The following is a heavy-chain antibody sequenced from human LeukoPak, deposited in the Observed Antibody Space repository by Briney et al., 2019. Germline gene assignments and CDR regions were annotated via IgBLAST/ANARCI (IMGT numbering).Heavy chain of an antibody. CDR2: ISGSGGST. CDR1: GFTFSSYA. CDR3: AKAPPYYDFWSGSLTHFDY. V-gene: IGHV3-23*01. Sequence: TGGSLRLSCAASGFTFSSYAMSWVRQAPGKGLEWVSAISGSGGSTYYADSVKGRFTISRDNSKNTLYLQMNSLRAEDTAVYYCAKAPPYYDFWSGSLTHFDYWGQGTLVTVSS. D-gene: IGHD3-3*01. J-gene: IGHJ4*02.